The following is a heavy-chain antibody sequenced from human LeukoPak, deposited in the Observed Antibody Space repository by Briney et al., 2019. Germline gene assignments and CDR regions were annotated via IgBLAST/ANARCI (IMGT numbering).Heavy chain of an antibody. CDR2: INPSGGST. J-gene: IGHJ4*02. V-gene: IGHV1-46*01. CDR3: ARAAVLMVYARGYFDY. CDR1: GYTFTSYY. D-gene: IGHD2-8*01. Sequence: GASVKVSCKASGYTFTSYYMHWVRQAPGQGLEWMGIINPSGGSTSYAQKFQGRVTMTRDTSTSTVYMELSSLRSEDTAVYYCARAAVLMVYARGYFDYWGQGTLVTVSS.